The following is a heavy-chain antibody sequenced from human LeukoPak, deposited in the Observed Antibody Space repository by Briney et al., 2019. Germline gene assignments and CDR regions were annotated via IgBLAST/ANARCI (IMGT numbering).Heavy chain of an antibody. V-gene: IGHV1-18*01. CDR3: ARDYRQWLVFDY. J-gene: IGHJ4*02. CDR1: GYTFTSYG. Sequence: GASVKVSCKASGYTFTSYGISWVRQAPGQGLGWMGWISAYNDNTNYAQKLQGRVTMTTDTSTSTAYMELRSLRSDDTAVYYCARDYRQWLVFDYWGQGTLVTVSS. CDR2: ISAYNDNT. D-gene: IGHD6-19*01.